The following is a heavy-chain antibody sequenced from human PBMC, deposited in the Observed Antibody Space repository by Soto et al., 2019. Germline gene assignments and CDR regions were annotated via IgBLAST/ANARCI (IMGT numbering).Heavy chain of an antibody. V-gene: IGHV4-34*01. CDR2: INHSGST. D-gene: IGHD6-13*01. CDR1: GGSFSGYY. J-gene: IGHJ5*02. Sequence: SETLSLTCAVYGGSFSGYYWSWIRQPPGKGLEWIGEINHSGSTNYNPSLKSRVTISVDTSKNQFSLKLSSVTAADTAVYYFARAGGYSRSWYWFDPWGQGTLVTVSS. CDR3: ARAGGYSRSWYWFDP.